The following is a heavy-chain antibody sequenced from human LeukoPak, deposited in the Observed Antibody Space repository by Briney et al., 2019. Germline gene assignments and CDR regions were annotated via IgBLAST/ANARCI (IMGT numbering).Heavy chain of an antibody. CDR3: ARHGANDYSNYVPDY. V-gene: IGHV5-51*01. D-gene: IGHD4-11*01. CDR1: GYSFTSYW. CDR2: IYPGDSDT. Sequence: GESLKISCKGSGYSFTSYWIGWVRQMPGKGLEWMGIIYPGDSDTRYSPSFQGQVTISADKSISTAYLQWSSLKASDTAMYYCARHGANDYSNYVPDYWGQGTLVTVSS. J-gene: IGHJ4*02.